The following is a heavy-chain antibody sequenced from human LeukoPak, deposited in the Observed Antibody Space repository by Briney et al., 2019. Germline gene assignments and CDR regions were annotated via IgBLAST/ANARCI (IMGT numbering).Heavy chain of an antibody. CDR3: ARGPDTIFGVVIIFGIFDY. D-gene: IGHD3-3*01. V-gene: IGHV3-23*01. Sequence: GGSLRVSCAASGFTFSSYAMSWVRQAPGKGLEWVSAISGSGGSTYHADSVKGRFTISRDNSKNTLYLQMNSLRAEDTAVYYCARGPDTIFGVVIIFGIFDYWGQGTLVTVSS. J-gene: IGHJ4*02. CDR2: ISGSGGST. CDR1: GFTFSSYA.